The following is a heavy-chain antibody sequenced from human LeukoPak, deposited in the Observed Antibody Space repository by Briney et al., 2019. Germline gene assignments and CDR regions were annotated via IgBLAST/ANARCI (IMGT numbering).Heavy chain of an antibody. V-gene: IGHV3-23*01. Sequence: GGSLRLSCAASGFMFRSSSMSWVRRVPGKGLEWVSTISASAGNIYYADSVKGRFTISRDNSKNTLFLQMNSLRAEDTAIYYCAKRPAAVRGVIPYVDYWGQGTLVTVSS. CDR1: GFMFRSSS. CDR2: ISASAGNI. J-gene: IGHJ4*02. CDR3: AKRPAAVRGVIPYVDY. D-gene: IGHD3-10*02.